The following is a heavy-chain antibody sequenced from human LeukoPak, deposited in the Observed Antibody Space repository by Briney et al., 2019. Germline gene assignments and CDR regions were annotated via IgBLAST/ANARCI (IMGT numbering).Heavy chain of an antibody. J-gene: IGHJ4*02. D-gene: IGHD5-18*01. Sequence: GASVKVSCKASGYTFTSYDINWVRQATGQGLEWMGWMNPNSGNTGYAQKFQGRVTMTRDTSTSTVYMELSSLRSEDTAVYYCALDRAGDGWPLAFDYWGQGTLVTVSS. CDR1: GYTFTSYD. CDR3: ALDRAGDGWPLAFDY. V-gene: IGHV1-8*01. CDR2: MNPNSGNT.